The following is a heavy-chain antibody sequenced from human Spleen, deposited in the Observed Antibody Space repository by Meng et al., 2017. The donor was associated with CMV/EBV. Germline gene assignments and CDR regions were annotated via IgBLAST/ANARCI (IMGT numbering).Heavy chain of an antibody. J-gene: IGHJ6*02. CDR1: GFTFSSYS. CDR2: ISSSSSYI. CDR3: ARGLMVRVAQSYYYYGMDV. D-gene: IGHD3-10*01. V-gene: IGHV3-21*01. Sequence: GESLKISCAASGFTFSSYSMNWVRQAPGKGLEWVSSISSSSSYIYYADSVKGRFTISRDNAKNSLYLQMNSLRAEDTAVYYCARGLMVRVAQSYYYYGMDVWGQGTTVTVSS.